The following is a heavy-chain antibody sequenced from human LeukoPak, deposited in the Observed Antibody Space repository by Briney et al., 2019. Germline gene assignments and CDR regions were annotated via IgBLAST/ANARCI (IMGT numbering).Heavy chain of an antibody. D-gene: IGHD2-15*01. CDR3: ARVFVYCSGGSCYWGWFDP. CDR1: GGSLSSYY. V-gene: IGHV4-59*01. CDR2: IYYSGNT. J-gene: IGHJ5*02. Sequence: SETLSLTCTVSGGSLSSYYWSWIRQPPGKGLEWIGYIYYSGNTNYNPSLKSRVTISVDTSKDQFSLKLSSVTAADTAMYYCARVFVYCSGGSCYWGWFDPWGQGTLVTVSS.